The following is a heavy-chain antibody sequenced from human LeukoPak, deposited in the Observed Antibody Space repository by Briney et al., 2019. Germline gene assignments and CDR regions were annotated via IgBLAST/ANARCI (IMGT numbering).Heavy chain of an antibody. CDR3: ARLTRIAVAGPNNFDY. V-gene: IGHV4-39*01. D-gene: IGHD6-19*01. Sequence: SETLSLTCTVSGGSISSSSYYWGWIRQPPGKGLEWIGSIYYSGSTYYNPSLKSRVTISVDTSKIQFSLKLSSVTAADTAVYYCARLTRIAVAGPNNFDYWGQGTLVTVSS. CDR2: IYYSGST. J-gene: IGHJ4*02. CDR1: GGSISSSSYY.